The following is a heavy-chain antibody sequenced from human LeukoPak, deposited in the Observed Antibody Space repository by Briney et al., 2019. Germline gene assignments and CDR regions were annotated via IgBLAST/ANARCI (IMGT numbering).Heavy chain of an antibody. CDR1: GGSISDYY. CDR3: ARHWLDSGTPDRFDY. D-gene: IGHD3-10*01. J-gene: IGHJ4*02. V-gene: IGHV4-59*08. CDR2: IYYSGST. Sequence: PSETLSLTCTVSGGSISDYYWSWIRQPPGKGLEWIGYIYYSGSTNYNPSLKSRVTISVDTSRNQFSLKLSSVTAADTALYYCARHWLDSGTPDRFDYWGQGTLVTASS.